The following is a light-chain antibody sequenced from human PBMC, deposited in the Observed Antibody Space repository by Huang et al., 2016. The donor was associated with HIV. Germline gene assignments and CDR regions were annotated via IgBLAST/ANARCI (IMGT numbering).Light chain of an antibody. V-gene: IGKV1-39*01. CDR3: QQTFSVPLT. J-gene: IGKJ4*01. CDR1: QSLNNY. Sequence: DLQMTQSPSSLSASVGDRVTITCRASQSLNNYLNWYQQKPGKAPNLLIYSASTLQSGFPPRFSGGVSGTVFTLTISNLQPEDYATYYCQQTFSVPLTFGGGTKVEIK. CDR2: SAS.